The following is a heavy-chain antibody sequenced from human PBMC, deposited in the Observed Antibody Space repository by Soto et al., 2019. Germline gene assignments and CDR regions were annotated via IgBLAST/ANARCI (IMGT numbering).Heavy chain of an antibody. V-gene: IGHV1-18*01. CDR1: GYTFTSYG. Sequence: QVHLVQSGAEGKKPGASVKVSCKGSGYTFTSYGITWVRQAPGQGLEWMGWISAHNGNTNYAQKLQGRVTVTRDTSTSTAYMELRSLRSVETAVYYCARGTSGDYWGQGALVTVSS. D-gene: IGHD6-6*01. CDR2: ISAHNGNT. J-gene: IGHJ4*02. CDR3: ARGTSGDY.